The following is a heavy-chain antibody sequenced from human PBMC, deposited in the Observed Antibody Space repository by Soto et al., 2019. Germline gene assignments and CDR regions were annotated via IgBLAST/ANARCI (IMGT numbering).Heavy chain of an antibody. V-gene: IGHV4-31*03. CDR2: IYYSGST. D-gene: IGHD3-10*01. Sequence: SETLSLTCTVSGGSISSGGYYWSWIRQHPGKGLEWIGYIYYSGSTYYNPSLKSRVTISVDTSKNQFSLKLSSVTAADTAVYYCARVDGSGTRNFDYWGQGTLVTVSS. CDR3: ARVDGSGTRNFDY. CDR1: GGSISSGGYY. J-gene: IGHJ4*02.